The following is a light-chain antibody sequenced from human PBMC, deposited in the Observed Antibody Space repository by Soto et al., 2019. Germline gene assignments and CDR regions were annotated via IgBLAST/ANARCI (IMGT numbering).Light chain of an antibody. Sequence: DIHITQSPSTLAASVGDRVSITCRASQSISSWLAWYQQKPGKAPKLLIYKASTLKSGGPSRFSGSGSGTEFTLTISSLQPDDFAVYYCQQYGSLPKTFGQGTKVDIK. CDR2: KAS. V-gene: IGKV1-5*03. J-gene: IGKJ1*01. CDR1: QSISSW. CDR3: QQYGSLPKT.